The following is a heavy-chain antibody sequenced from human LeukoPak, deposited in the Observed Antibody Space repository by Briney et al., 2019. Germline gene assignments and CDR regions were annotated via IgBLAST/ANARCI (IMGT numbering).Heavy chain of an antibody. CDR2: FDPEDGET. D-gene: IGHD2-15*01. J-gene: IGHJ4*02. Sequence: ASVKVSCKASGGTFSSYTISWVRQAPGQGLEWMGGFDPEDGETIYAQKFQGRVTMTEDTSTDTAYMELSSLRSEDTAVYYCATWGYCSGGSCYPYYFDYWGQGTLVTVSS. CDR3: ATWGYCSGGSCYPYYFDY. CDR1: GGTFSSYT. V-gene: IGHV1-24*01.